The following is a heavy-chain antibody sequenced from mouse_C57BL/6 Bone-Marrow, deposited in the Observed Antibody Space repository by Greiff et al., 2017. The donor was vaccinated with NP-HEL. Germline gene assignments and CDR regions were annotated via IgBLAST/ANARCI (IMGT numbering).Heavy chain of an antibody. CDR2: ISSGGSYT. CDR1: GFTFSSYG. D-gene: IGHD1-1*01. Sequence: EVKLQESGGDLVKPGGSLKLSCAASGFTFSSYGMSWVRQTPDKRLEWVATISSGGSYTYYPDSVKGRFTISRDNAKNTLYLQMSSLKSEDTAMYYCGRGRYYGSRWAMDYWGQGTSVTVSS. V-gene: IGHV5-6*01. CDR3: GRGRYYGSRWAMDY. J-gene: IGHJ4*01.